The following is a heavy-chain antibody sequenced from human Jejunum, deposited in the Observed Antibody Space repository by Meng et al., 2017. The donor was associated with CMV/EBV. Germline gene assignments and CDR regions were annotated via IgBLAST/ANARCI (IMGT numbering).Heavy chain of an antibody. CDR3: ARSYDFWSGRPWFDP. D-gene: IGHD3-3*01. Sequence: SEFTPSSYTLPWIRQAPGKGLEWVASISSANTYIYYADSVRRRFTTSRDKDKNSLFLQMSSLRVEDTAVYYCARSYDFWSGRPWFDPWGQGTLVTVSS. V-gene: IGHV3-21*06. CDR2: ISSANTYI. CDR1: EFTPSSYT. J-gene: IGHJ5*02.